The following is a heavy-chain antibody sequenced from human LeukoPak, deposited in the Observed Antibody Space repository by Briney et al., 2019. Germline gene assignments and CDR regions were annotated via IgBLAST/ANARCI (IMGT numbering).Heavy chain of an antibody. J-gene: IGHJ6*02. CDR2: IWYDGSNK. V-gene: IGHV3-33*01. CDR3: ARGRGNCSGGSCQGPDV. D-gene: IGHD2-15*01. Sequence: PGGSLRLSCAASGFTFSSYGMHWVRQAPGKGLEWVAVIWYDGSNKYYADSVKGRFTISRDNSKNTLYLQMNSLRAEDTAVYYCARGRGNCSGGSCQGPDVWGQGTTVTVSS. CDR1: GFTFSSYG.